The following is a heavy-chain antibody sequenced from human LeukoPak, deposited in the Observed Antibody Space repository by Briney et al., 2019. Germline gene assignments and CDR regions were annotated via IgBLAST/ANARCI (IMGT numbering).Heavy chain of an antibody. CDR2: FSGSGGTT. Sequence: PGASLRLSCAASGFTFSSYAMNWVRQAPGRGLEWVSGFSGSGGTTYYADSVKGRFTISRDNSKNTLYLQMNSLRAEDTAVYYCANGNRCTSPNCLGYYYFYMDVWGKGTTVTVSS. V-gene: IGHV3-23*01. CDR3: ANGNRCTSPNCLGYYYFYMDV. CDR1: GFTFSSYA. D-gene: IGHD2-8*01. J-gene: IGHJ6*03.